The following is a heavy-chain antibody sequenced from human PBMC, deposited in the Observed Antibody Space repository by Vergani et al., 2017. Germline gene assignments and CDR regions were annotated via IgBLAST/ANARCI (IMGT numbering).Heavy chain of an antibody. CDR2: TWYDGNNK. V-gene: IGHV3-33*01. J-gene: IGHJ5*02. Sequence: QVQLVESGVGVVQPGRYLRLSCAASGFTFNQYGLHWVRQAPGKGLEWVAVTWYDGNNKQYADSVKGRFTISRDNSKSTMYLQMNSLRDEDQGVYYCARDLRLLYNRFDPWGQGTLVTVSS. CDR3: ARDLRLLYNRFDP. CDR1: GFTFNQYG. D-gene: IGHD1-14*01.